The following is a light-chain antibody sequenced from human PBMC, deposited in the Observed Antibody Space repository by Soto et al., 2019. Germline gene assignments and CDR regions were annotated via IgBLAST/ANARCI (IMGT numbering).Light chain of an antibody. J-gene: IGLJ1*01. Sequence: QSALTQPRSVSAAPGQKVTISCSGRSSSIGRNYVSWFQQLPGTAPKLLISENNKRPSGIPDRFSGSKSGTSATLDITGLQTGDEADYYCGTWDNSLSAGVFGTGTKVTVL. V-gene: IGLV1-51*02. CDR1: SSSIGRNY. CDR3: GTWDNSLSAGV. CDR2: ENN.